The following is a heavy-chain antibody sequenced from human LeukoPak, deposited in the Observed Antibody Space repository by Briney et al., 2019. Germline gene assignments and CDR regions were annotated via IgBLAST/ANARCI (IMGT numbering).Heavy chain of an antibody. D-gene: IGHD3-22*01. CDR2: IYYSGST. J-gene: IGHJ4*02. CDR1: GGSISSSSCY. Sequence: SETLSLTCTVSGGSISSSSCYWGWIRQPPGKGLEWIGSIYYSGSTYYNPSLKSRVTISVDTSKNQFSLKLSSVTAADTAVYYCARHLSSDSFAYFDYWGQGTLVTVSS. V-gene: IGHV4-39*01. CDR3: ARHLSSDSFAYFDY.